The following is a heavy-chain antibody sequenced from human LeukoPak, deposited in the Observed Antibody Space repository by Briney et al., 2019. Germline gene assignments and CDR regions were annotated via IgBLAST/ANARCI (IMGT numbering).Heavy chain of an antibody. CDR3: ARGARLYDYVWGSYRPGYYFDY. CDR2: INHSGST. Sequence: SETLSLTCAVYGGSFSGYYWSWIRQPPGKGLEWIGEINHSGSTNYNPSLKSRVTISVDTSKNQFSLKLSSVTAADTAVYYCARGARLYDYVWGSYRPGYYFDYWGQGTLVTVSS. D-gene: IGHD3-16*02. V-gene: IGHV4-34*01. CDR1: GGSFSGYY. J-gene: IGHJ4*02.